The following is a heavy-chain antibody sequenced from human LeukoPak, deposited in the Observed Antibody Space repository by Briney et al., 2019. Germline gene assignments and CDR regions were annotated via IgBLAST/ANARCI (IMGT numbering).Heavy chain of an antibody. J-gene: IGHJ4*02. CDR1: GYTFTSYY. V-gene: IGHV1-46*01. Sequence: ASVKVSCKASGYTFTSYYMHWVRQAPGQGLEWMGIINPSGGSTSYAQKFQGRVTMTEDTSTDTAYMELSSLRSEDTAVYYCATWIVVVPAANPPFDYWGQGTLVTVSS. D-gene: IGHD2-2*01. CDR2: INPSGGST. CDR3: ATWIVVVPAANPPFDY.